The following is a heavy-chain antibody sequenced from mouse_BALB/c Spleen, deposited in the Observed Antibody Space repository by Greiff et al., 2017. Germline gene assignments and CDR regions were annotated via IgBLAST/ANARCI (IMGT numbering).Heavy chain of an antibody. V-gene: IGHV1S81*02. CDR3: TRGYYDYDGYYFDY. Sequence: VQLQQSGAELVKPGASVKLSCKASGYTFTSYYMYWVKQRPGQGLEWIGEINPSNGGTNFNEKFKSKATLTVDKSSSTAYMQLSSLTSEDSAVYYCTRGYYDYDGYYFDYWGQGTTLTVSS. CDR2: INPSNGGT. J-gene: IGHJ2*01. D-gene: IGHD2-4*01. CDR1: GYTFTSYY.